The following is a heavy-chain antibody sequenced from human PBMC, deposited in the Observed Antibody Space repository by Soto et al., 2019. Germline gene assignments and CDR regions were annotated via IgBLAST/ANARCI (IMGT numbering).Heavy chain of an antibody. D-gene: IGHD6-19*01. CDR2: IYSGGST. J-gene: IGHJ6*02. CDR3: AREGNSSGWYYYYGMDV. Sequence: GGSLRLSCAASGFTVSSNYMSWVRQAPGKGLEWVSVIYSGGSTYYADSVKGRFTISRDNSKNTLYLQMNSLRAEDKAVYYCAREGNSSGWYYYYGMDVWGQGTTVTVSS. CDR1: GFTVSSNY. V-gene: IGHV3-53*01.